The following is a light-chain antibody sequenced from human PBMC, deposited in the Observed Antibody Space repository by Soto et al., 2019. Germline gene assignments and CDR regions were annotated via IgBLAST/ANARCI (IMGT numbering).Light chain of an antibody. CDR3: GSHAGRYSLGV. V-gene: IGLV2-11*01. CDR1: SSDIGGYNY. CDR2: DVT. J-gene: IGLJ3*02. Sequence: QSALTQPRSVSGSPGQSVTISCTGTSSDIGGYNYVSWYQQYPGKAPKRMIFDVTKRPSGVPDRFSGSKSGNTASLTISGLQAEDEADYYCGSHAGRYSLGVFGGGTKLTVL.